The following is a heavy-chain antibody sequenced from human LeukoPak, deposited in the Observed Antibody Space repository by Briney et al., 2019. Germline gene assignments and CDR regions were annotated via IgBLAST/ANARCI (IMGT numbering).Heavy chain of an antibody. D-gene: IGHD7-27*01. V-gene: IGHV1-69*06. CDR1: GGTFSSYA. CDR2: IIPIFGTA. J-gene: IGHJ6*03. Sequence: ASVKVSCKASGGTFSSYAISWVRQAPGQGLEWMGGIIPIFGTANYAQKFQGRVTITADKSTSTAYMELSSLRSEDTAVYYCASKQMGTGDYYYYYYMDVWGKGTTVTVSS. CDR3: ASKQMGTGDYYYYYYMDV.